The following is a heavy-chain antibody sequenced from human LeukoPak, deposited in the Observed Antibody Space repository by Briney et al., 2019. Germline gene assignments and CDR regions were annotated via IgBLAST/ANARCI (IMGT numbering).Heavy chain of an antibody. CDR3: ARASWISTADAVW. CDR2: LRGAGDT. D-gene: IGHD2-2*03. J-gene: IGHJ4*02. Sequence: PGGSLRLSRAASGFTFSNYGMSWVSPAPGGGMGWASSLRGAGDTFYADSVKGRFTLSTYDSRKTVYLQLNNLRVQDTAVYYCARASWISTADAVWWGQGTPVTVSS. V-gene: IGHV3-23*01. CDR1: GFTFSNYG.